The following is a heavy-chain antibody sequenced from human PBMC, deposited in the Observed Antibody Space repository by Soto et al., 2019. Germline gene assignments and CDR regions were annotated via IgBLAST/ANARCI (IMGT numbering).Heavy chain of an antibody. CDR1: GSTFSSYG. D-gene: IGHD2-2*01. Sequence: EVQVVESGGGLVKPGGSLRLSCTASGSTFSSYGMNWVRQAPGKGLEWVSSISNSGNYIYYADSVQGRFTISRDNAKNSLYLQMNSLRAEDTAVYFCARDESAGSSFKYWGQGTLVTVSS. CDR2: ISNSGNYI. V-gene: IGHV3-21*01. CDR3: ARDESAGSSFKY. J-gene: IGHJ4*02.